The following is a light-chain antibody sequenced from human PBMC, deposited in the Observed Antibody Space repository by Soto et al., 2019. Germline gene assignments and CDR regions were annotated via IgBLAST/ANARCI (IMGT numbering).Light chain of an antibody. CDR2: GAS. J-gene: IGKJ2*01. CDR1: QSVSSSY. Sequence: EIVLTQSPGTLSLSPGERATLSCRASQSVSSSYLAWYQQKPGQAPRLLIHGASIRATGIPDRFSGSGSGKEFTLTISRLEPEDFAVYYCLQYGSASYTFGQGTKLEIK. V-gene: IGKV3-20*01. CDR3: LQYGSASYT.